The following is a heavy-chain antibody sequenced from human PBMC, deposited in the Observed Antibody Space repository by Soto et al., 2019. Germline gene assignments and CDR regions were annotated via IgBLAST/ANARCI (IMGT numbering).Heavy chain of an antibody. J-gene: IGHJ4*02. CDR1: GFTFGGYA. V-gene: IGHV3-49*03. D-gene: IGHD3-22*01. CDR3: TRVYEATPYYYDSSGYSDY. Sequence: PGGSLRLSCTASGFTFGGYAMSWFRQAPGKGLEWVGFIRSKAYGGTTEYAASVKGRFTISRDDSKSIAYLQMNSLKTEDTAVYYCTRVYEATPYYYDSSGYSDYWGQGTLVTVSS. CDR2: IRSKAYGGTT.